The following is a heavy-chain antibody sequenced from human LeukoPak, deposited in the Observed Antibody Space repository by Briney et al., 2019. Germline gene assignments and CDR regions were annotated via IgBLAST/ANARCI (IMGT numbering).Heavy chain of an antibody. CDR1: GYTFTTYY. V-gene: IGHV1-18*01. CDR3: ARHGPLYEYFYYNMDV. D-gene: IGHD5/OR15-5a*01. CDR2: ISAYNGNT. J-gene: IGHJ6*02. Sequence: ASVKVSCKASGYTFTTYYISWVRQAPGQGLEWMGWISAYNGNTNYAQKFQGRVTMTTDTSTSTAYMELRSLRSDDTAVYYCARHGPLYEYFYYNMDVWGQGTTVTVSS.